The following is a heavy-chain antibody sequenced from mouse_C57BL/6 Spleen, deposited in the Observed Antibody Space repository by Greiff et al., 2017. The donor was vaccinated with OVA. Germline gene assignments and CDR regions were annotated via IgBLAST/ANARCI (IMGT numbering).Heavy chain of an antibody. V-gene: IGHV1-81*01. CDR3: ARIYYDGTLFYYGY. J-gene: IGHJ2*01. Sequence: QVQLQQSGAELARPGASVKLSCKASGYTFTSYGISWVKQRTGQGLEWIGEIYPRSGNTYYNEKFKGKATLTADKSSSTAYMELRSLTSEDSAVYFCARIYYDGTLFYYGYWGQGTTLSVSS. CDR1: GYTFTSYG. CDR2: IYPRSGNT. D-gene: IGHD1-1*01.